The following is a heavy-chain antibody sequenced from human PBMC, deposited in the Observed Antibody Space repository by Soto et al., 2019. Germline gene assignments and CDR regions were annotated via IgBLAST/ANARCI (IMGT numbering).Heavy chain of an antibody. D-gene: IGHD2-15*01. J-gene: IGHJ5*02. CDR2: INLSGST. Sequence: QVQLQQWGAGLLKPSETLSLTCAVYGGSFSGYYWSWIRQPPGKGLEWTGEINLSGSTNYNPSLKSRVTISVDTSKNQFSLKLCSVTAADTAVYYCARDGSAVCSGGSCYSRVIRFDPWGQGTLVTVSS. CDR1: GGSFSGYY. CDR3: ARDGSAVCSGGSCYSRVIRFDP. V-gene: IGHV4-34*01.